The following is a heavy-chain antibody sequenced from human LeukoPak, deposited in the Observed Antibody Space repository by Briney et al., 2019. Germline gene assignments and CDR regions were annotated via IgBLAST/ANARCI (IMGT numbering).Heavy chain of an antibody. V-gene: IGHV3-11*04. D-gene: IGHD2-15*01. CDR1: GLTFSDYY. CDR2: ISSSGSTI. Sequence: GGSLRLSCADSGLTFSDYYMSWIRQAPGKGVEWVSYISSSGSTIYYADSVKGRFTISRDNAKNSLYLQMNSLRAEDTAVYYCAGPKTGWSTTPFDYWGQGTLVTVSS. CDR3: AGPKTGWSTTPFDY. J-gene: IGHJ4*02.